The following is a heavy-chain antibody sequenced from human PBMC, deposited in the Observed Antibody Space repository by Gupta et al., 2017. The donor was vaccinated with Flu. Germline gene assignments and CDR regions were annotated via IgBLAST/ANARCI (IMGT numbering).Heavy chain of an antibody. D-gene: IGHD3-10*01. V-gene: IGHV1-3*01. J-gene: IGHJ4*02. CDR3: AREHPSSLNPDF. Sequence: VRRAPGQRLGWVGSIRSGNGDTSYSQKFQDKIIITRDTSASTVYMELSSLRFEDTAVYYCAREHPSSLNPDFWGQGTLVTVSS. CDR2: IRSGNGDT.